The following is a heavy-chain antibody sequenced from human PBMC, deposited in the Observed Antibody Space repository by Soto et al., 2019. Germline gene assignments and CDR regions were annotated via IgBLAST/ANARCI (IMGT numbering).Heavy chain of an antibody. CDR2: IYYSGST. J-gene: IGHJ4*02. V-gene: IGHV4-59*01. D-gene: IGHD1-26*01. Sequence: QVQLQESGPGLVKPSETLSLTCTVSGGSISDYYWSWIRHPPGKGLEWIGYIYYSGSTNYNPSLKSRVTLSVDTSKNQFSLRLSSVTAADTAVYYCARYSGTLQFDYWGQGTLVTVSS. CDR3: ARYSGTLQFDY. CDR1: GGSISDYY.